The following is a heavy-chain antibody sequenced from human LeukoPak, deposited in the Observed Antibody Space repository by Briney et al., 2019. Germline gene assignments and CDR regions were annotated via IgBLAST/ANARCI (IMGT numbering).Heavy chain of an antibody. CDR1: GGTFSSYA. J-gene: IGHJ6*03. D-gene: IGHD2-15*01. CDR2: IIAIFSTA. V-gene: IGHV1-69*05. Sequence: SVKVSCKASGGTFSSYAISWVRQAPGQGLEWVGGIIAIFSTANSAQKFEGRVTITTDESMSTAYMELSSLRSEDTAVYYCARGFVPADCYYMDVWGKGTTVTVSS. CDR3: ARGFVPADCYYMDV.